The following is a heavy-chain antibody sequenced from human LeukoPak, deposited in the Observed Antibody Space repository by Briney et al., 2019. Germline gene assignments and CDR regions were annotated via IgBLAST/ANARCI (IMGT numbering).Heavy chain of an antibody. CDR2: ISGSGGST. J-gene: IGHJ4*02. V-gene: IGHV3-23*01. D-gene: IGHD6-6*01. CDR3: AKDRRSIAATIDY. Sequence: QPGGSLRLSCAASGFTFSSYAMSWVRQAPGKGLEWVSAISGSGGSTYYADSVKGRFTISRDNSNNTLYLQMNSLRGEDTAVYYCAKDRRSIAATIDYWGQGTLVTVSS. CDR1: GFTFSSYA.